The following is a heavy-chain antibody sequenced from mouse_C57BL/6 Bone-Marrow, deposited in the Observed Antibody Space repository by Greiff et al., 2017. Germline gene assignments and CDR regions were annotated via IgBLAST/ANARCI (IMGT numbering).Heavy chain of an antibody. CDR3: TGGYFQFAY. Sequence: VQLQQSGTVLARPGASVKMSCKTSGYTFTSYWMHWVKQRPGQGLEWIGAIYPGNSDPSYNQKFKGKAKLTSVTSSCTAYMELSSLTNEDSAVYYCTGGYFQFAYWGQGTLVTVSA. V-gene: IGHV1-5*01. D-gene: IGHD2-3*01. J-gene: IGHJ3*01. CDR2: IYPGNSDP. CDR1: GYTFTSYW.